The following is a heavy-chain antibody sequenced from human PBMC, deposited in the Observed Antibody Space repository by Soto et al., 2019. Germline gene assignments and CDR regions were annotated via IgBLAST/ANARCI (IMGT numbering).Heavy chain of an antibody. D-gene: IGHD2-15*01. V-gene: IGHV3-21*01. Sequence: VVSLRRSCASSVFTFISYIINWFLQAPGNWLEWVSSISSSSSYIYYADSVKGRFTISRDNAKNSLYLQMNSLRAEDTSVYYCARDGPHRGNVEMAPLEHWGKRTMVSVS. CDR1: VFTFISYI. CDR2: ISSSSSYI. J-gene: IGHJ4*02. CDR3: ARDGPHRGNVEMAPLEH.